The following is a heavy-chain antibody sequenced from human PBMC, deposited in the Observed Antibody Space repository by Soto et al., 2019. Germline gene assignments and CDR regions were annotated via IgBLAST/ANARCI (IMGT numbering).Heavy chain of an antibody. Sequence: QVQLVQSGAEVKKPGSSVKVSCKASGGTFSSYAISWVRQAPGQGLEWMGGIIPIFGTANYAQKFQGRVTITADKSTSTADMELSSLRSEDTAVYYCARGGGDIVVVPAATALWYYGMDVWGQGTTVTVSS. CDR2: IIPIFGTA. J-gene: IGHJ6*02. CDR3: ARGGGDIVVVPAATALWYYGMDV. CDR1: GGTFSSYA. D-gene: IGHD2-2*01. V-gene: IGHV1-69*06.